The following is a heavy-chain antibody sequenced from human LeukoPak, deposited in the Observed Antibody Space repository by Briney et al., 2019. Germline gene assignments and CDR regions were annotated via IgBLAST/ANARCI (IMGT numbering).Heavy chain of an antibody. V-gene: IGHV3-23*01. Sequence: GGSLRLSCAASGFTFSNAWMSWVRQAPGKGLEWVSTISGSGNSTNYADSVKGRFTISRGNSKNTLYLQMSSLRAEDTAVYYCAKDGGYYHFDYWGQGTLVTVSS. CDR1: GFTFSNAW. J-gene: IGHJ4*02. D-gene: IGHD2-21*02. CDR2: ISGSGNST. CDR3: AKDGGYYHFDY.